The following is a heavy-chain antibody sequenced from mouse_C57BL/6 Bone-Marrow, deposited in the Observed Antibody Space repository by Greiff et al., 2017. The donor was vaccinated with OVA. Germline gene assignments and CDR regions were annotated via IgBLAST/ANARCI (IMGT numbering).Heavy chain of an antibody. Sequence: VQLQQSGPELVKPGASVKISCKASGYSFTGYYMNWVKQSPEQSLEWIGEINPSTGCTTYNQKFKAKATLTVDKSSSTAYMQLKSLTSEDSAVYYCARRHHYDGSSPCDYWGQGTTLTVSS. J-gene: IGHJ2*01. CDR1: GYSFTGYY. V-gene: IGHV1-42*01. D-gene: IGHD1-1*01. CDR2: INPSTGCT. CDR3: ARRHHYDGSSPCDY.